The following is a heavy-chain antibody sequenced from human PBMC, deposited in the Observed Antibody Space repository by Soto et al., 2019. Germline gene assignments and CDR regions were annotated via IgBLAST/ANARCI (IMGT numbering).Heavy chain of an antibody. D-gene: IGHD3-10*01. V-gene: IGHV4-30-2*01. CDR2: IYHSGST. CDR1: GGSIRSGGYS. Sequence: QLQLQESGSGLVKPSQTLSLTCAVSGGSIRSGGYSWSWIRQPPGKGLEWIGYIYHSGSTYYNPSLKRRVTIAVDRSNNPFSTKLSSVSAADTAVYYCARARDYASGSCTSYYFDYWGQGTLVTVSS. CDR3: ARARDYASGSCTSYYFDY. J-gene: IGHJ4*02.